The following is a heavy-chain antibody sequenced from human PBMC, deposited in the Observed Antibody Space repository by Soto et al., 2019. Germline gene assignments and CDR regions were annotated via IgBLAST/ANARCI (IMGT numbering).Heavy chain of an antibody. V-gene: IGHV4-59*08. Sequence: PSETLSLTCTVSGGSISSYYWSWIRQSPGKGLEWIGYIYYSGSTNYNPSLKSRVTISVDTSKNQFSLKLSSVTAADTAAYYCARRYGSSFDYWGQGTLVTVS. J-gene: IGHJ4*02. CDR3: ARRYGSSFDY. CDR2: IYYSGST. D-gene: IGHD4-17*01. CDR1: GGSISSYY.